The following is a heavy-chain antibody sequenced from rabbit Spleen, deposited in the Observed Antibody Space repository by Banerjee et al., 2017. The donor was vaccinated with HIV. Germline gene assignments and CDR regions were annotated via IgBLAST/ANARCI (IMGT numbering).Heavy chain of an antibody. V-gene: IGHV1S40*01. CDR1: GVSFSGDSFSGDSY. Sequence: QSLEESGGDLVKPGASLTLTCIASGVSFSGDSFSGDSYMCWFRQAPGKGLESIVCIDTGSSGFTYFASWAKGRFTVSKTSSTTVTLQMTSLTAADTATYFCARDTASSFSSYGMDLWGPGTLVTVS. J-gene: IGHJ6*01. CDR2: IDTGSSGFT. D-gene: IGHD8-1*01. CDR3: ARDTASSFSSYGMDL.